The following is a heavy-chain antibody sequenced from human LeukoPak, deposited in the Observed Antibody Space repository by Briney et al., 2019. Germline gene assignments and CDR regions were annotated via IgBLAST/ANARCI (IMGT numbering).Heavy chain of an antibody. CDR3: ARGRDCSSTSCYQDYYYYMDV. CDR1: DGSIRTYY. Sequence: SETLSLTCTVPDGSIRTYYWSWIRQPAGKGLEWIGRIYTSGSTNYNPSLKSRVTISVDTSKNQFSLKLSSVAAADTAVYYCARGRDCSSTSCYQDYYYYMDVWGKGTTVTVSS. D-gene: IGHD2-2*01. CDR2: IYTSGST. J-gene: IGHJ6*03. V-gene: IGHV4-4*07.